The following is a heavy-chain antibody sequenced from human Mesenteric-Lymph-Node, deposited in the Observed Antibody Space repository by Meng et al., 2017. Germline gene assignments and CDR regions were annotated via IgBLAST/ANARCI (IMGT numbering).Heavy chain of an antibody. CDR1: GGSISSSNW. CDR2: IYHSGST. D-gene: IGHD3-22*01. CDR3: ARVLHYYDSSGYYYVDAFDI. J-gene: IGHJ3*02. V-gene: IGHV4-4*02. Sequence: SETLSLTCAVSGGSISSSNWWSWVRQPPGKGLEWIGEIYHSGSTNYNPSLKSRVTISVDKSKNQFSLKLSSVTAADTAVYYCARVLHYYDSSGYYYVDAFDIWGQGTMVTVSS.